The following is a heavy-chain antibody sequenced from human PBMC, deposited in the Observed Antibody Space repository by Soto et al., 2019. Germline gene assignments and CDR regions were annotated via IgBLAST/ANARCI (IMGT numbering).Heavy chain of an antibody. D-gene: IGHD3-22*01. CDR1: GYSFTSYW. Sequence: LGESLKISCKGSGYSFTSYWIGWVRQMPGKGLEWMGIIYPGDSDTRYSPSFQGQVTISADKSISTAYLQWSSLKASDTAMYYCARIYDSSGYYSDYWGQGTLVTVSS. V-gene: IGHV5-51*01. J-gene: IGHJ4*02. CDR2: IYPGDSDT. CDR3: ARIYDSSGYYSDY.